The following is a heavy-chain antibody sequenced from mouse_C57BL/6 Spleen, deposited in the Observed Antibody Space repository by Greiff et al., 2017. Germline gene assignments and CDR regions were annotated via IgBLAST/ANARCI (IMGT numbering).Heavy chain of an antibody. Sequence: EVQLVESGPGLVKPSQSLSLTCSVTGYSITSGYYWNWIRQFPGNKLEWMGYISYDGSNNYNPSLKNRISITRDTSKNQFFLKLNSVTTEDTATYYCARASYEMDYWGQGTSVTVSS. D-gene: IGHD1-1*01. J-gene: IGHJ4*01. CDR2: ISYDGSN. CDR1: GYSITSGYY. V-gene: IGHV3-6*01. CDR3: ARASYEMDY.